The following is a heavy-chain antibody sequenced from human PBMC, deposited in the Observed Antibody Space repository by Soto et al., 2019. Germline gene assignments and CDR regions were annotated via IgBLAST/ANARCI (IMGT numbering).Heavy chain of an antibody. CDR3: ARDRKHCMDV. J-gene: IGHJ6*02. V-gene: IGHV1-18*04. Sequence: ASVKISCKASGYTFSSYGISWVRQTPGQGLEWMGWISAYNGNTNYAQKLQGRVTMTTDTSTSTAYMELRSLRSDDTAVYYCARDRKHCMDVWGQGTTVTASS. CDR1: GYTFSSYG. CDR2: ISAYNGNT.